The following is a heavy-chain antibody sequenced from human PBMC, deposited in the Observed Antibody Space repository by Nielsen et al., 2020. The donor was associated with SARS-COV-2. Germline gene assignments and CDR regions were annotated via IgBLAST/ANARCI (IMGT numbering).Heavy chain of an antibody. J-gene: IGHJ6*03. CDR3: ARDLVVGATTWYYMDV. V-gene: IGHV1-3*01. D-gene: IGHD1-26*01. CDR1: GYTFTSYA. Sequence: ASVKVSCKASGYTFTSYAMHWVRQAPGQRLEWMGWINAGNGNTKYSQKFQGRVTITRDTSASTAYMELSSLRSEDTAVYYCARDLVVGATTWYYMDVWGKGTPLTVSS. CDR2: INAGNGNT.